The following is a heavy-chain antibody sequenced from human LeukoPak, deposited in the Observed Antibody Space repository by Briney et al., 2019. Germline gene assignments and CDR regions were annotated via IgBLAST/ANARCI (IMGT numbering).Heavy chain of an antibody. CDR3: ARGPNYYDSSGYIYYYGMDV. CDR2: INPSGGST. CDR1: GGTFSSYA. V-gene: IGHV1-46*01. J-gene: IGHJ6*02. Sequence: GASVKVSCKASGGTFSSYAISWVRQAPGQGLEWMGIINPSGGSTSYAQKFQGRVTMTRDTSTSTVYMELSSLRSEDTAVYYCARGPNYYDSSGYIYYYGMDVWGQGTTVTVSS. D-gene: IGHD3-22*01.